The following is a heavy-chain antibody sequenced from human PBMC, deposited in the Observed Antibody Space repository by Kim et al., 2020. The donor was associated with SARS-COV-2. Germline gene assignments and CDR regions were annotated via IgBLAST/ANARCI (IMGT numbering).Heavy chain of an antibody. Sequence: SETLSLTCTVSGGSISSSSYFWGWIRQPPGKGLEWIGSMYYSGSSYYNPSLKSRVTISLDTSKNQFSLKLSSVTAADTAVYYCASAEAAVGHYNWFDPWGQGTLVTVSS. J-gene: IGHJ5*02. D-gene: IGHD6-13*01. V-gene: IGHV4-39*01. CDR3: ASAEAAVGHYNWFDP. CDR1: GGSISSSSYF. CDR2: MYYSGSS.